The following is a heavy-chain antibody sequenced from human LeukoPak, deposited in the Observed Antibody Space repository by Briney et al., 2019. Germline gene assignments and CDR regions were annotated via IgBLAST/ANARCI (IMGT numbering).Heavy chain of an antibody. CDR3: XGEGSVGATEGVDY. V-gene: IGHV4-61*01. D-gene: IGHD1-26*01. CDR2: IXYXXSX. J-gene: IGHJ4*02. Sequence: PSETLSLTCTVSGGSVXSGSYYWSWIRQPXXXXXXXXXYIXYXXSXXXXXXXXXRVTXSVDTSKNQFSLKLSSVTAADTAVYYCXGEGSVGATEGVDYWGQGTLVTVSS. CDR1: GGSVXSGSYY.